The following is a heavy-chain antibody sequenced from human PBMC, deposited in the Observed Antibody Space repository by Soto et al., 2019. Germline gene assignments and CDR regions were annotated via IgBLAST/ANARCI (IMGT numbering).Heavy chain of an antibody. CDR2: IYYSGST. CDR1: GGSISSGGYY. V-gene: IGHV4-31*03. CDR3: AGSVSP. Sequence: QVQLQESGPGLVKPSQTLSLTCTVSGGSISSGGYYWTWIRQHPGKGLEWIGYIYYSGSTYYNPSPKSRVPLSLATSKIQFSLTLSSVTAAATAVSYCAGSVSPWGQGTLVTASP. J-gene: IGHJ5*02.